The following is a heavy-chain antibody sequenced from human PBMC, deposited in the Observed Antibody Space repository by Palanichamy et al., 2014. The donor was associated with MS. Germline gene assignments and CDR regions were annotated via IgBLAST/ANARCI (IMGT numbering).Heavy chain of an antibody. Sequence: EVQLVESGGVVEQPGGSLRLSCVASGFSVDNYTLHWVRQAPGRGLEWVSLISWDGGSTFYADSVKGRFTISRDNSKNSLYLQMNSLRSEDTALYYCARDGFPSTYAIDVWGQGTTVTVSS. CDR2: ISWDGGST. D-gene: IGHD2-2*01. CDR3: ARDGFPSTYAIDV. CDR1: GFSVDNYT. J-gene: IGHJ6*02. V-gene: IGHV3-43*01.